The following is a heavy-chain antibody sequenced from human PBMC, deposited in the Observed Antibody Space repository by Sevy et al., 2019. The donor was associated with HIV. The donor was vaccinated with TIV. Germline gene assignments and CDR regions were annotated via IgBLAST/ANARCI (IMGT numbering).Heavy chain of an antibody. Sequence: GGSLRLSCAASGFTFSNAWMSWVRQAPGKGLEWVGRIKSKTDGGTTDYAAPVKGRFTISRDDSKNTLYLQMNSLKTEDTAVYYCTTDPLRGLRPDIDYWGQGTLVTVSS. V-gene: IGHV3-15*01. CDR3: TTDPLRGLRPDIDY. D-gene: IGHD2-21*01. CDR1: GFTFSNAW. J-gene: IGHJ4*02. CDR2: IKSKTDGGTT.